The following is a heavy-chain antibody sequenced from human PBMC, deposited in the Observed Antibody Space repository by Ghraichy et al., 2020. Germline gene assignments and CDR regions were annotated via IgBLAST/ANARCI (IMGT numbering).Heavy chain of an antibody. V-gene: IGHV4-30-2*01. J-gene: IGHJ4*02. CDR1: GGSLSSGGYS. CDR3: ASRQNYGAYPFDL. D-gene: IGHD4-17*01. Sequence: SETLSLTCAVSGGSLSSGGYSWTWIRQPPGKGLEWIGYIYLSGSTYYSPSLKSRVTISVDKSKNQFSLKLSSVTAADTAVYYCASRQNYGAYPFDLWGQGTLVTVSS. CDR2: IYLSGST.